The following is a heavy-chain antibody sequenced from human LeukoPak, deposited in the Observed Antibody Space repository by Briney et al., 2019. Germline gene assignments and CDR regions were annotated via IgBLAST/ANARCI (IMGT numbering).Heavy chain of an antibody. J-gene: IGHJ3*02. V-gene: IGHV3-21*01. CDR2: ISSSGSYI. Sequence: GGSLRLSCAASAFTFSSYSMNWVRQAPGKGLEWVSSISSSGSYIYYADSVKGRFTISRDNAKNSLYLQMNSLRAEDTAVYYCARDGGSSGWFDAFDIWGQGTMVTVSS. D-gene: IGHD6-19*01. CDR1: AFTFSSYS. CDR3: ARDGGSSGWFDAFDI.